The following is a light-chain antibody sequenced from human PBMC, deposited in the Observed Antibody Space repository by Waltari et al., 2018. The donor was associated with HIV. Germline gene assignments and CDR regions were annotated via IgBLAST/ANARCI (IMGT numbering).Light chain of an antibody. CDR2: DVN. Sequence: QSALTQPRSVSESPGQSVTISCTGTSSDVGHYNYVSWYRQYPGTAPKPIIFDVNKRPSGIPDRFSGSKSGNTASLTISGLQGEDEADYYCSSYAGRDTPNWVFGGGTKLTVL. V-gene: IGLV2-11*01. CDR3: SSYAGRDTPNWV. CDR1: SSDVGHYNY. J-gene: IGLJ3*02.